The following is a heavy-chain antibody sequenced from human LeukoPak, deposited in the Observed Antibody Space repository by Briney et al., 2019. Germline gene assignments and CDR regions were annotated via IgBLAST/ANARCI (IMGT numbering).Heavy chain of an antibody. CDR1: GGSVSSGHW. CDR2: IHHSGST. Sequence: PSETLSLTCVVSGGSVSSGHWWSWARQPPGKGLEWIGEIHHSGSTNNNPSLKSRVTMSIDKSKNQFSLHLSSVTTTDTALYFCARNGYYSADSWGQGTLVTVSS. V-gene: IGHV4-4*02. J-gene: IGHJ4*02. D-gene: IGHD4-17*01. CDR3: ARNGYYSADS.